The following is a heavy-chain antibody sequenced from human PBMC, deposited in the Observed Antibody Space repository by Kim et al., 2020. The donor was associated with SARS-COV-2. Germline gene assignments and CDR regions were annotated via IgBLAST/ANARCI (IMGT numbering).Heavy chain of an antibody. Sequence: SETLSLTCTVSGGSISSSSYYWGWIRQPPGKGLEWIGSIYYSGSTYYNPSLKSRVTISVDTSKNQFSLKLSSVTAADTAVYYCARGGEAWGSYSLYYFDYWGQGTLVTVSS. V-gene: IGHV4-39*01. CDR3: ARGGEAWGSYSLYYFDY. D-gene: IGHD1-26*01. J-gene: IGHJ4*02. CDR2: IYYSGST. CDR1: GGSISSSSYY.